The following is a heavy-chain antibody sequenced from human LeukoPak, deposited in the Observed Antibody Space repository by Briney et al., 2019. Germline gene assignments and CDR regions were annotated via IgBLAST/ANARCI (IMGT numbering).Heavy chain of an antibody. CDR1: GYSFTSYW. CDR2: IYPGDSDT. CDR3: ARTYCSSTSCYPSYYYGMDV. D-gene: IGHD2-2*01. Sequence: GESLKISCKGSGYSFTSYWIGWVRQMPGKGLEWMGIIYPGDSDTRYSPSFQGQVTISADKSISTAYLQWSSLKASDTAMYYCARTYCSSTSCYPSYYYGMDVWGQGTTVTVSS. V-gene: IGHV5-51*01. J-gene: IGHJ6*02.